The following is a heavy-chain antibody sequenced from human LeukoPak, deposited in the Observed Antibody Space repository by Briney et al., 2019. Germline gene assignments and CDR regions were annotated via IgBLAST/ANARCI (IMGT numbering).Heavy chain of an antibody. J-gene: IGHJ4*02. Sequence: SETLSLTCTVSGGSINSYYWSWIRQPPGKGLEWIWYIYYSGSTNYNPSRKSRVTISVDTSKNQLSLKLSSVTAADTAVYYCARSRSSVDYTFDYWGQGTLVTVSS. V-gene: IGHV4-59*08. CDR3: ARSRSSVDYTFDY. CDR2: IYYSGST. CDR1: GGSINSYY. D-gene: IGHD4-11*01.